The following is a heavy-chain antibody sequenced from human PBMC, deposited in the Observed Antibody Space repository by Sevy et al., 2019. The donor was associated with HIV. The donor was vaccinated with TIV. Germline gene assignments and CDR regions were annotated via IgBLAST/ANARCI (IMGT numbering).Heavy chain of an antibody. CDR2: IYYTGRT. Sequence: SETLSLTCTVSGGSISAYYWSWIRQPPGKPLEYIGYIYYTGRTNYNPSLKSRVTISVDTSKNQFSLKLNSVTAADTAVDFCARDPPVGSGDDSLNWFDPWGQGTLVTVSS. J-gene: IGHJ5*02. CDR3: ARDPPVGSGDDSLNWFDP. V-gene: IGHV4-59*01. CDR1: GGSISAYY. D-gene: IGHD5-12*01.